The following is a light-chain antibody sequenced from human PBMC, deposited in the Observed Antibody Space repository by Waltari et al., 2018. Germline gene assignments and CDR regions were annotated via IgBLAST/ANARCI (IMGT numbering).Light chain of an antibody. CDR1: QGVGNY. CDR2: HAS. J-gene: IGKJ1*01. CDR3: QKYDCLPAT. V-gene: IGKV3-20*01. Sequence: EIVLTPSPGTLSLSPGERATPSRRASQGVGNYLSWYRQRPGQAPRLLLYHASIRATGIPDRFSGSGYGTDFSLTISRLEPEDFAVYYCQKYDCLPATFGQGTTVEIK.